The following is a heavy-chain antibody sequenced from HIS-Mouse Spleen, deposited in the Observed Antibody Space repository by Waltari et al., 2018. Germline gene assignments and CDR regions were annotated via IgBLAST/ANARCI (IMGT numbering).Heavy chain of an antibody. D-gene: IGHD6-13*01. CDR1: GGSISSSSYY. CDR2: IYYSGST. J-gene: IGHJ2*01. CDR3: AREIPYSSSWYDWYFDL. Sequence: QLQLQESSPGLVKPSETLSLTCTVSGGSISSSSYYWGGIRQPPGKGLEWIGSIYYSGSTYYPPSLKSRVSISVDTSKNQFSLKLSSVTAADTAVYYCAREIPYSSSWYDWYFDLWGRGTLVTVSS. V-gene: IGHV4-39*07.